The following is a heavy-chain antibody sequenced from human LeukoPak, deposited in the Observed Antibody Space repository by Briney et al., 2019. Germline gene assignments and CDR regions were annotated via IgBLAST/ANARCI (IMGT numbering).Heavy chain of an antibody. V-gene: IGHV3-7*02. Sequence: PGGSLRLSCAASGFSFSAYWMNWVRQAPGRGLEWVGNIKQDGSEQYYVDSVKGRFTISRDNAKNSLYLQMNSLRAEDTAVYYCAGGEYAGYWGQGILVTVSS. J-gene: IGHJ4*02. CDR3: AGGEYAGY. CDR2: IKQDGSEQ. D-gene: IGHD4-17*01. CDR1: GFSFSAYW.